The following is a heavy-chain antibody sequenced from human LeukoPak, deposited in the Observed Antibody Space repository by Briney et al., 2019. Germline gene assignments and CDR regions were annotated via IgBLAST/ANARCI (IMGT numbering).Heavy chain of an antibody. CDR2: ISSSGSDI. Sequence: GGSLRLSCAASGFTFSNYEMHWVRQAPGKGLEWVSYISSSGSDIYYADSVEGRFTISRDNAKNSVYLHMNSLIAEDTAVDYCARDYGGSSPFDFWGQGTLVTVSS. D-gene: IGHD4-23*01. CDR3: ARDYGGSSPFDF. CDR1: GFTFSNYE. J-gene: IGHJ4*02. V-gene: IGHV3-48*03.